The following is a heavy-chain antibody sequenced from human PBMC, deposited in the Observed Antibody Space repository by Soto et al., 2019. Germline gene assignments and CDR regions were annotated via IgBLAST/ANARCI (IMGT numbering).Heavy chain of an antibody. CDR2: INAGNGNT. D-gene: IGHD6-19*01. V-gene: IGHV1-3*01. CDR3: ARDLSVAGSDLDP. Sequence: ASVKVSCKASGYTFTSYAMHWVRQAPGQRLEWMGWINAGNGNTKYSQKFQGRVTITRDTSASTAYMELSSLRSEDTAVYYCARDLSVAGSDLDPWGQGTLVTSPQ. CDR1: GYTFTSYA. J-gene: IGHJ5*02.